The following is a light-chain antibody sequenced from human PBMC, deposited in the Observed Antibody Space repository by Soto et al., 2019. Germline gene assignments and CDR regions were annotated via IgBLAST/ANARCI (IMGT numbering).Light chain of an antibody. CDR3: QQHSLWHPWT. J-gene: IGKJ1*01. Sequence: EVVLTQSPATLSLSPGERATLSCRASQNVRTFLDWYQQKPGQAPRLLIYAASNRATGIPARFSGGGSGTDFTLTISSLEPEDFAVYDCQQHSLWHPWTFGQGTRVE. CDR1: QNVRTF. CDR2: AAS. V-gene: IGKV3-11*01.